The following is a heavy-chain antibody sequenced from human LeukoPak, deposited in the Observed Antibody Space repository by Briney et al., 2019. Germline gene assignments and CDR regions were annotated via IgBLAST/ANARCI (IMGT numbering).Heavy chain of an antibody. J-gene: IGHJ4*02. Sequence: ASVKVSCKASGYTFTGYYMHWVRQAPGQGLEWMGWINPNSGGTNYAQKFQGRVTMTRDTSISTAYMELSRLRSDDTAVYYCARVREIHRADYGGNSAGYWGQGTLVTVSS. CDR2: INPNSGGT. V-gene: IGHV1-2*02. D-gene: IGHD4-23*01. CDR1: GYTFTGYY. CDR3: ARVREIHRADYGGNSAGY.